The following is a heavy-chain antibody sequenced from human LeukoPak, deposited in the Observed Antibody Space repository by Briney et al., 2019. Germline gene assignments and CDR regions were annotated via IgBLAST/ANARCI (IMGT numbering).Heavy chain of an antibody. D-gene: IGHD3-10*01. CDR1: GFAFDEYS. J-gene: IGHJ4*02. V-gene: IGHV3-20*04. CDR2: IEWNGGRT. CDR3: AKERFGEPCLDY. Sequence: GGSLRLSCAASGFAFDEYSMQWVRQAPGKGLEWVSVIEWNGGRTYYADSVKGRFTISRDNSKNTLYLQMNSLRAEDTAVYYCAKERFGEPCLDYWGQGTLVTVSS.